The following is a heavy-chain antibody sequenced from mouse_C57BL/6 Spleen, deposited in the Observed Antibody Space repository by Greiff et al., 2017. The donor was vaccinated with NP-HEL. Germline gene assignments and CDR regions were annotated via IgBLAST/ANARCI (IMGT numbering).Heavy chain of an antibody. Sequence: EVKVEESGGGLVQPGESLKLSCESNEYEFPSHDMSWVRKTPEKRLELVAAINSDGGSTYYPDTMERRFIISRDNTKKTLYLQMSSLRSEDTALYYCASSTGTGGFAYWGQGTLVTVSA. CDR1: EYEFPSHD. CDR2: INSDGGST. J-gene: IGHJ3*01. CDR3: ASSTGTGGFAY. V-gene: IGHV5-2*03. D-gene: IGHD4-1*01.